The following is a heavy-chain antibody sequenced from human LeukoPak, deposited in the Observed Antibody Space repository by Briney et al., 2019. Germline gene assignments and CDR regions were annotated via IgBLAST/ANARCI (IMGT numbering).Heavy chain of an antibody. Sequence: ASVKVSCKSSGYTFTVYYMHWVRQAPGQGLEWMGWINPNSGGTNYAQKFQGRVTMTRDTSISTAYMELSRLRSDDTAVYYCARTLEGPYYDFDYWGQGTLVTVSS. CDR3: ARTLEGPYYDFDY. J-gene: IGHJ4*02. D-gene: IGHD3-3*01. V-gene: IGHV1-2*02. CDR1: GYTFTVYY. CDR2: INPNSGGT.